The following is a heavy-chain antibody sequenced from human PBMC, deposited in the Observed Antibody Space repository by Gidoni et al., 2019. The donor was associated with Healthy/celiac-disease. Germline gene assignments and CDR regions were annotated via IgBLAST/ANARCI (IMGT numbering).Heavy chain of an antibody. CDR1: GFTFSSYA. D-gene: IGHD2-15*01. Sequence: QVQLVESGGGVVQPGRSLRLSCAASGFTFSSYAMHWVRQAPGKGLEWVAVISYDGSNKYYADSVKGRFTISRDNSKNTLYLQMNSLRAEDTAVYYCARVLGCSGGSCYSGVDYWGQGTLVTVSS. CDR3: ARVLGCSGGSCYSGVDY. V-gene: IGHV3-30*04. CDR2: ISYDGSNK. J-gene: IGHJ4*02.